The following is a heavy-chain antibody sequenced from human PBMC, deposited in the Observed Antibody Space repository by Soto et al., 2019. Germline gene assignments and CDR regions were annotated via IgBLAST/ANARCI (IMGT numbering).Heavy chain of an antibody. CDR1: GFTFSSYW. J-gene: IGHJ6*02. Sequence: SLRLSCAASGFTFSSYWMHWVRQAPGKGLVWVSRINSNGSSTSYADSVKGRFTISRDNAKNTLYLQMNSLRAEDTAVYYCTRDGGGNYYYGMDVWGQGTTVTVSS. CDR3: TRDGGGNYYYGMDV. D-gene: IGHD2-15*01. V-gene: IGHV3-74*01. CDR2: INSNGSST.